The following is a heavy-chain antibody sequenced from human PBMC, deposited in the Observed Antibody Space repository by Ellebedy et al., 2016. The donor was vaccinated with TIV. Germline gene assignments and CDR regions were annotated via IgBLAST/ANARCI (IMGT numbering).Heavy chain of an antibody. V-gene: IGHV4-4*02. J-gene: IGHJ4*02. Sequence: SETLSLTXAVSGGSISSSNWWSWVRQPPGKGLEWIGEIYHSGSTNYNPSLKSRVTISVDKSKNQFSLKLSSVTAADTAVYYCARGSDYGGNRFDYWGQGTLVTVSS. CDR2: IYHSGST. CDR1: GGSISSSNW. CDR3: ARGSDYGGNRFDY. D-gene: IGHD4-23*01.